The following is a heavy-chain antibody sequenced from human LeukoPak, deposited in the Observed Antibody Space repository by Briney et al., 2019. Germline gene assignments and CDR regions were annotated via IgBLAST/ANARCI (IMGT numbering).Heavy chain of an antibody. CDR1: GFTFSSYA. D-gene: IGHD6-13*01. CDR3: ARDRELVRGYFDY. V-gene: IGHV3-30-3*01. CDR2: ISYDGSNK. Sequence: RSGGSLRLSCAASGFTFSSYAMHWVRQAPGKGLEWVAVISYDGSNKYYADSVKGRSTISRDNSKNTLYLQMNSLRAEDTAVYYCARDRELVRGYFDYWGQGTLVTVSS. J-gene: IGHJ4*02.